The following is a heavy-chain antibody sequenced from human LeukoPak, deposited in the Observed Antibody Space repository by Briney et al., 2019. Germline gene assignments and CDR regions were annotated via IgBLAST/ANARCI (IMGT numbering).Heavy chain of an antibody. Sequence: PGGSLRLSCAASEFSFDDYAMHWVRQAPGKGLEWVSLISGDGGSTYYADSVKGRFTVSRDNSKNSLYLQMNSLRSDDTALYYCSKDNSAVAGTSYAMDVWGQGTTVTVSS. J-gene: IGHJ6*02. D-gene: IGHD1-7*01. CDR1: EFSFDDYA. CDR3: SKDNSAVAGTSYAMDV. V-gene: IGHV3-43*02. CDR2: ISGDGGST.